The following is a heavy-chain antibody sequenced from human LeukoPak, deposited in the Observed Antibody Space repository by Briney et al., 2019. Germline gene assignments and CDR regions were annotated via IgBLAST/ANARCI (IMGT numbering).Heavy chain of an antibody. V-gene: IGHV3-30*02. D-gene: IGHD3-10*01. Sequence: GGSLRLSCVASGFTFSSYGMNWVRQAPGKGLEWVAFIPYDGKNKYYADSVKGRFTISRDNSKNTLYLQMNSLRAEDTAVYYCARDSGRPLGWFGGLDYWGQGTLVTVSS. CDR1: GFTFSSYG. CDR2: IPYDGKNK. CDR3: ARDSGRPLGWFGGLDY. J-gene: IGHJ4*02.